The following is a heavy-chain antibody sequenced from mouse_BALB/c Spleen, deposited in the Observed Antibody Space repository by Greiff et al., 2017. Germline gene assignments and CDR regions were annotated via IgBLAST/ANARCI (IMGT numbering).Heavy chain of an antibody. CDR1: GYTFTSYW. V-gene: IGHV1-87*01. CDR2: IYPGDGDT. CDR3: AREGGDY. J-gene: IGHJ4*01. Sequence: QVQLQQSGAELARPGASVKLSCKASGYTFTSYWMQWVKQRPGQGLEWIGAIYPGDGDTRYTQKFKGKATLTADKSSSTAYMQLSSFASEDSAVYYCAREGGDYWGQGTSVTVSS.